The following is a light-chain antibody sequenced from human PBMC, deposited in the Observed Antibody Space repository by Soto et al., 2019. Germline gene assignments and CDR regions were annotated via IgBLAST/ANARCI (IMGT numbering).Light chain of an antibody. J-gene: IGKJ1*01. CDR2: AAS. CDR1: QGITKD. Sequence: DIQMTQSPSSLSASVGDRVTITCRASQGITKDLGWYQQKPGKAPKRLIYAASSLQSGVPSRFSGSGSGTEFTLTTSSRQPEDFATYDGLQHNSYPWTVGQGTKVESK. CDR3: LQHNSYPWT. V-gene: IGKV1-17*01.